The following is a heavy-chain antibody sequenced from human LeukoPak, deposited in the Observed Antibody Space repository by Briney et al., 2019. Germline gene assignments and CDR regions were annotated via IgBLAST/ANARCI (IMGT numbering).Heavy chain of an antibody. V-gene: IGHV3-53*01. J-gene: IGHJ6*02. CDR1: GFTVSSTY. CDR3: ARTRTYYDFWSGYEPSAYYYGMDV. D-gene: IGHD3-3*01. CDR2: IYSSGST. Sequence: PGGSLRLSCAGSGFTVSSTYMSWVRQAPGKGLEWVSVIYSSGSTYYADSVKGRFTISRDNSKNTLYHQMNSLRAEDTAVYYCARTRTYYDFWSGYEPSAYYYGMDVWGQGTTVTVSS.